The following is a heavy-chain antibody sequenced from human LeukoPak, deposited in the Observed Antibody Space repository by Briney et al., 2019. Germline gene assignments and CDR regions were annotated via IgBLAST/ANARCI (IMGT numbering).Heavy chain of an antibody. Sequence: PGGSLRLSCAASGFTVRSNYMSWVRQAPGKWLEWVSTVSGSASNTYYADSVKGRFTVSRDNSRNTLDLQLNSLRADDTAVYYCAKQVTTGDYWGQGTLVTVSS. V-gene: IGHV3-23*01. CDR1: GFTVRSNY. J-gene: IGHJ4*02. CDR3: AKQVTTGDY. D-gene: IGHD4-17*01. CDR2: VSGSASNT.